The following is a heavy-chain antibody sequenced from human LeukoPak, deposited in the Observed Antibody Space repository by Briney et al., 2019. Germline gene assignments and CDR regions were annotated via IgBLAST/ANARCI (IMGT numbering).Heavy chain of an antibody. CDR1: GFTFSSYA. CDR3: AKGRSGVSSAAINY. D-gene: IGHD2-2*01. V-gene: IGHV3-23*01. Sequence: GGSLRLSCAASGFTFSSYAMSWVRQAPGKGLEWVSTISGSGDSTYYADSVKGRFTISRDNSKNTLHLQMNSLRAEDTAVYSCAKGRSGVSSAAINYWGQGTLGTVSS. J-gene: IGHJ4*02. CDR2: ISGSGDST.